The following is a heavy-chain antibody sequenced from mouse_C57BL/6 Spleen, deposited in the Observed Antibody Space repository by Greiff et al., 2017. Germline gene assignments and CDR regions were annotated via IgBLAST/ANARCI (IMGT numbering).Heavy chain of an antibody. CDR2: ICIGGST. CDR1: GFSLTSYC. D-gene: IGHD2-1*01. CDR3: AGGNYESMDY. J-gene: IGHJ4*01. Sequence: QVQLQQSGPGLVQPSQTLSITCTVSGFSLTSYCVHWVRQSPGKGLEWLGVICIGGSTDYNAAFMSRLDNHKDNYKCQVFFIMNSLQADDNAIFYCAGGNYESMDYWGQGTTVTVSS. V-gene: IGHV2-5*01.